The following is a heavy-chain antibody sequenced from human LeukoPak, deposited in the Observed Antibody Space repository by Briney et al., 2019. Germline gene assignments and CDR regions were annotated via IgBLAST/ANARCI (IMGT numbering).Heavy chain of an antibody. Sequence: SVKVSCKASGGTFSSYAISWVRQAPGQGLEWMGGIIPIFGIANYAQKFQGRVAITADKSTSTAYMELSSLRSEDTAVYYCARLYCSSTSCFDFWGQGTLAIVSA. J-gene: IGHJ4*02. D-gene: IGHD2-2*01. CDR1: GGTFSSYA. V-gene: IGHV1-69*17. CDR2: IIPIFGIA. CDR3: ARLYCSSTSCFDF.